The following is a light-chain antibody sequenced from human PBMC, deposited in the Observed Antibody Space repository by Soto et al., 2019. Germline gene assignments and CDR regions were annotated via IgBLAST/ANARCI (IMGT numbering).Light chain of an antibody. Sequence: DIQMTPSPSTLSASVGDRVTFPCRAGQTINTWLAWYQQKPGKAPKRLIYDAFTLHSGVPSRFSGSGSGTEFTLTISSLQPDDFATYYCQQYNTYPWTCGQGTKVDIK. V-gene: IGKV1-5*01. CDR3: QQYNTYPWT. J-gene: IGKJ1*01. CDR1: QTINTW. CDR2: DAF.